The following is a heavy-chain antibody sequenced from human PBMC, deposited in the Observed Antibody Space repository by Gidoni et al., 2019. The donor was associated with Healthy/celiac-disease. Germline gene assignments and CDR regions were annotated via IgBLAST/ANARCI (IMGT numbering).Heavy chain of an antibody. CDR3: ARVGQGYYGSGSYYPFDY. Sequence: EVQLVESGGGLVQPGGSLRLSCAASGFTFRRYWMHWVRQAPGKGLVWVSRINSDGSSTSYADSVKGRFTISRDNAKNTLYLQMNSLRAEDTAVYYCARVGQGYYGSGSYYPFDYWGQGTLVTVSS. CDR2: INSDGSST. J-gene: IGHJ4*02. D-gene: IGHD3-10*01. V-gene: IGHV3-74*01. CDR1: GFTFRRYW.